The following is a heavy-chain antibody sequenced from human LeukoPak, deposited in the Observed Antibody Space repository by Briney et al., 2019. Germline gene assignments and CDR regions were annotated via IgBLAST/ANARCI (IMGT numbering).Heavy chain of an antibody. CDR3: ARGRYCSSTGCYDAFDY. J-gene: IGHJ4*02. D-gene: IGHD2-2*01. Sequence: GGSLRLSCAASGFTFSSYGLNWVRQAPGKGLEWISYISSGSTTIYYADSVKGRFTTSRDNAKNSLYLQMNSLRAEDTAVYYCARGRYCSSTGCYDAFDYWGQGTLVTVSS. CDR2: ISSGSTTI. V-gene: IGHV3-48*01. CDR1: GFTFSSYG.